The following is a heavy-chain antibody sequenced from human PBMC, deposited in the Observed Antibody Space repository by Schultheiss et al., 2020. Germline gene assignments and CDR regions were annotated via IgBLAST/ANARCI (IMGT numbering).Heavy chain of an antibody. Sequence: ASVKVSCKASGYTFTGYYMHWVRQAPGQGLEWMGIINPSGGSTSYAQKFQGRVTMTRDTSTSTVYMELSSLRSEDTAVYYCARYCSGGSCYKGFDYWGQGTLVTVSS. CDR3: ARYCSGGSCYKGFDY. D-gene: IGHD2-15*01. CDR1: GYTFTGYY. J-gene: IGHJ4*02. V-gene: IGHV1-46*01. CDR2: INPSGGST.